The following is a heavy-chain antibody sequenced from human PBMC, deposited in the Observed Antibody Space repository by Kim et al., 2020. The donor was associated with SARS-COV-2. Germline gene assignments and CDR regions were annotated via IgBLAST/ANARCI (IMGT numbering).Heavy chain of an antibody. V-gene: IGHV1-69*01. CDR3: AQVASLLGEDY. Sequence: DYAQKFQGRVTITADESTSTVFMELSSLRSEDTAIYYCAQVASLLGEDYWGQGTLVTVSS. D-gene: IGHD3-16*01. J-gene: IGHJ4*02.